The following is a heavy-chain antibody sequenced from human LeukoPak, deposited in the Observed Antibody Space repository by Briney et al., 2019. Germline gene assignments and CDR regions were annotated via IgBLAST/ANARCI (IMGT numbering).Heavy chain of an antibody. V-gene: IGHV1-46*01. CDR1: GGTFSSYA. D-gene: IGHD3-22*01. CDR2: INPSGGST. CDR3: ARWGHTYYYDSSGYYYFDY. Sequence: ASVKVSCKASGGTFSSYAISWVRQAPGQGLEWMGIINPSGGSTSYAQKFQGRVTMTRDMSTSTVYMELSSLRSEDTAVYYCARWGHTYYYDSSGYYYFDYWGQGTLVTVSS. J-gene: IGHJ4*02.